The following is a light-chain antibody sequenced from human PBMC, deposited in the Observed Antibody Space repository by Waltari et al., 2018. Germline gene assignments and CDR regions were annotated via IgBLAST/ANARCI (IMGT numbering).Light chain of an antibody. Sequence: DIQMTQSPSSVSASVGDRVTITGRASQDVARWLAWDQQKPGKAPNLLIYAASSLHSGVPSRFSGSGSGTDFTLTISSLQPDDFATYYCQQANSFPPTFGPGTTVDIK. V-gene: IGKV1D-12*01. CDR2: AAS. J-gene: IGKJ3*01. CDR3: QQANSFPPT. CDR1: QDVARW.